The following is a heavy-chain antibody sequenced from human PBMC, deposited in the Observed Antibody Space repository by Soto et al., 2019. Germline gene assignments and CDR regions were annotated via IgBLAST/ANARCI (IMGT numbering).Heavy chain of an antibody. D-gene: IGHD6-19*01. CDR3: ARRAVAATGAFDY. CDR2: ISSSSSYT. J-gene: IGHJ4*02. Sequence: GGSLRLSCAASGFTFSDYYMSWIRQAPGKGLEWVSYISSSSSYTNYADSVKGRFTISRDNDKNSLYLQMNSLRAEDTAVYYCARRAVAATGAFDYWGQGNLVTVSS. CDR1: GFTFSDYY. V-gene: IGHV3-11*06.